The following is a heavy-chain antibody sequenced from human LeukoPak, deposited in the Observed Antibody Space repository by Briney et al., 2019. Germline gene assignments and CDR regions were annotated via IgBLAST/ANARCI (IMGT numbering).Heavy chain of an antibody. CDR3: ARGGNGWYSDY. V-gene: IGHV1-18*01. J-gene: IGHJ4*02. CDR1: DYTFTDYG. Sequence: ASVKVPCKASDYTFTDYGITWVRQAPGQGLEWMGWINVNKGNTKYAERLQGRVTMTTTTSTDTAYMELRSLRSDGTAVYYCARGGNGWYSDYWGQGTLVTVSS. D-gene: IGHD6-19*01. CDR2: INVNKGNT.